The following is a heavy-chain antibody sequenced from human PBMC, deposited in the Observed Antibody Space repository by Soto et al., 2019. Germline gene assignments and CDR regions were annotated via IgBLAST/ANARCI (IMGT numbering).Heavy chain of an antibody. CDR1: GYSFTKYW. D-gene: IGHD2-15*01. Sequence: EVQLVQSGAEVKEPGESLRFSCKGLGYSFTKYWIGWLGQMPGKGLDWMAIIYPGDSATRYSPSFQGQVTISADKSISTAYLQWSSLKASDTAIYYCARMGFSGGGYLSYYYYGMDVWGQGTTVTVSS. V-gene: IGHV5-51*03. J-gene: IGHJ6*02. CDR3: ARMGFSGGGYLSYYYYGMDV. CDR2: IYPGDSAT.